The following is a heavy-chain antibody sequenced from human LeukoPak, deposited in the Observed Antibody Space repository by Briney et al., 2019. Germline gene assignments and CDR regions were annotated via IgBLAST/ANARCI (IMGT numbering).Heavy chain of an antibody. J-gene: IGHJ4*02. CDR1: GGSIGSGGYS. CDR3: ASTRGYSYGKHGPFDY. V-gene: IGHV4-30-2*01. D-gene: IGHD5-18*01. Sequence: SQTLSLTCAVSGGSIGSGGYSWSWIRQPPGKGLEWIGYIYHSGSTYYNPSLKSRVTISVDRSKNQFSLKLSSVTAADTAVYYCASTRGYSYGKHGPFDYWGQGTLVTVSS. CDR2: IYHSGST.